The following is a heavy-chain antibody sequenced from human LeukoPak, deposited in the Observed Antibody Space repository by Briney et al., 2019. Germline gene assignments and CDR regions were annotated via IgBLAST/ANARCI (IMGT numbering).Heavy chain of an antibody. CDR1: GFTFSSYA. V-gene: IGHV3-7*01. Sequence: GSLRLSCAASGFTFSSYAMSWVRQAPGKGLEWVANIKQDGSEKYYVDSVKGRFTISRDNAKNSLYLQMNSLRAEDTAVYYCARRITMIVVVINRSRDAFDIWGQGTMVTVSS. CDR2: IKQDGSEK. D-gene: IGHD3-22*01. J-gene: IGHJ3*02. CDR3: ARRITMIVVVINRSRDAFDI.